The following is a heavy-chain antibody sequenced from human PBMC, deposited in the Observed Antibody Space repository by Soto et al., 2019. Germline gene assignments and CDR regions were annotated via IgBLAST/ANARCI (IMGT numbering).Heavy chain of an antibody. V-gene: IGHV4-34*01. CDR1: GGSFSGYY. D-gene: IGHD6-6*01. CDR3: ARVSQLVLDY. Sequence: SETLSLTCAVYGGSFSGYYWSWIRQPPGKGLEWIGEINHSGSTNYNPSLKSRVTISVDTSKNQFSLKLSSVTAADTAVYYCARVSQLVLDYWGQGTLVTVSS. CDR2: INHSGST. J-gene: IGHJ4*02.